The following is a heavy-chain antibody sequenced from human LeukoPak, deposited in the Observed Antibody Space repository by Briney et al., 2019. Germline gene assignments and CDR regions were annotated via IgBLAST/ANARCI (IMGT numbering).Heavy chain of an antibody. CDR2: INPNSGNT. V-gene: IGHV1-8*02. Sequence: ASVKVSCKASGYTFTGYYMHWVRQAPGQGLEWMGWINPNSGNTGYAQKFQGRVTMTRNTSISTAHMELSSLRSEDTAVYYCAREFEDCSSTSCYTAYYHYYGMDVWGQGTTVTVSS. CDR3: AREFEDCSSTSCYTAYYHYYGMDV. CDR1: GYTFTGYY. J-gene: IGHJ6*02. D-gene: IGHD2-2*02.